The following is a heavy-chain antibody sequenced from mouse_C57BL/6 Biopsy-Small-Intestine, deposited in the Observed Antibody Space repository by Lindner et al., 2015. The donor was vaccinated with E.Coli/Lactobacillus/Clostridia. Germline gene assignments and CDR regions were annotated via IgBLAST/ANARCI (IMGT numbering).Heavy chain of an antibody. D-gene: IGHD4-1*01. J-gene: IGHJ3*01. CDR3: ARLESGLGRGFAY. CDR2: INPYNGGT. CDR1: GYTFTDYY. V-gene: IGHV1-19*01. Sequence: VQLQESGPVLVKPGASVKMSCKASGYTFTDYYMNWVKQSHGKSLEWIGVINPYNGGTSYNQKFKGKATLTVDKSSSTAYMEPNSLTSEDSAVYYCARLESGLGRGFAYWGQGTLVTVSA.